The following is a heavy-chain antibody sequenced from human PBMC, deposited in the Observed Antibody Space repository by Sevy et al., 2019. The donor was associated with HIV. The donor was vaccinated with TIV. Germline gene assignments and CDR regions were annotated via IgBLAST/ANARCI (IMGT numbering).Heavy chain of an antibody. CDR3: ARARVVASFPYYFDN. Sequence: GGSLRLSCAASGFTFSDYYMSWIRQAPGKGLEWVSYISSSSGYTNYADSVKGRFTISRDNAKNYLYLQMNSLRAEDTAVYYCARARVVASFPYYFDNWGQGTLVTVSS. J-gene: IGHJ4*02. D-gene: IGHD5-12*01. CDR2: ISSSSGYT. V-gene: IGHV3-11*06. CDR1: GFTFSDYY.